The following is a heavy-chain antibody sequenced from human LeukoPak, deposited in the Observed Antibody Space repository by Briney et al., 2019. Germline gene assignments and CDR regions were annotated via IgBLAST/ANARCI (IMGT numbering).Heavy chain of an antibody. V-gene: IGHV1-69*13. CDR2: IIPIFGTT. D-gene: IGHD6-13*01. J-gene: IGHJ4*02. CDR1: GGTFSSYA. Sequence: SVKVSCKASGGTFSSYAISWVRQAPGQGLEWMGGIIPIFGTTNYAQKFQGRVTITADESTSTAYMELSSLRSEDTAVYYCARGKRQHGYFDYWGQGTLVTVSS. CDR3: ARGKRQHGYFDY.